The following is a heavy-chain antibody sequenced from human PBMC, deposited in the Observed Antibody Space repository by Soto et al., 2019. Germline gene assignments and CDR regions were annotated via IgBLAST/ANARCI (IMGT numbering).Heavy chain of an antibody. CDR1: GGSISSSSYY. D-gene: IGHD6-19*01. CDR2: IYYSGST. Sequence: QLQLQESGPGLVKPSETLSLTCTVSGGSISSSSYYWGWIRQPPGKGLEWIGSIYYSGSTYYNPTLKSRVTISVDTSKHQFSLQLSSVTAADTAVYYCARPAGTAHYYYCYMDVWGKGTTVTVSS. CDR3: ARPAGTAHYYYCYMDV. V-gene: IGHV4-39*01. J-gene: IGHJ6*03.